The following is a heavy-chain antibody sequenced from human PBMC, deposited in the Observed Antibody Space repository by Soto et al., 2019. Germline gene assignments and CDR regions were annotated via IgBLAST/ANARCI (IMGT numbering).Heavy chain of an antibody. CDR1: GGTFSSYA. CDR3: ARIPDLGYCSGGSCYYFDY. V-gene: IGHV1-69*13. D-gene: IGHD2-15*01. CDR2: IIPIFGTA. J-gene: IGHJ4*02. Sequence: SVKVSCKASGGTFSSYAISWVRRAPGQGLEWMGGIIPIFGTANYAQKFQGRVTITADESTSTAYMELSSLRSEDTAVYYCARIPDLGYCSGGSCYYFDYWGQGTLVTVSS.